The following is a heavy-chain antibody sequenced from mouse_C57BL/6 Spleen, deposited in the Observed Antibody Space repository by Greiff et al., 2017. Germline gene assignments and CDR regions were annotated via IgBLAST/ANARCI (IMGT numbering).Heavy chain of an antibody. J-gene: IGHJ4*01. CDR3: ARGWYYGSSYYAMDD. V-gene: IGHV1-72*01. CDR2: IGPNSGDT. Sequence: QVQLLQPGAELVKPGASVKLSCKASGYTFTSYWMHWVNQSPGRGLEWIGRIGPNSGDTKNNEKFKRKATLTVNKPSSTAYIQLSSLTSEDSAVYYCARGWYYGSSYYAMDDWGKGTSVTVSS. D-gene: IGHD1-1*01. CDR1: GYTFTSYW.